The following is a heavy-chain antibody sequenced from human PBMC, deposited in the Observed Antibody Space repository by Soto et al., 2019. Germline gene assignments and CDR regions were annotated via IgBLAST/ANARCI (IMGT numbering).Heavy chain of an antibody. V-gene: IGHV3-7*03. CDR3: DRDHLILPANDFFYGSDV. D-gene: IGHD2-21*02. CDR1: GFIFSMYS. CDR2: IPQDGVDG. Sequence: GGSLRLSCEVSGFIFSMYSMSWVRQTPGKGLEWVAKIPQDGVDGHYADSVKGRFTISRDNGKNSLYLQMNNLRAEDTAVYYCDRDHLILPANDFFYGSDVWGRGATVTVSS. J-gene: IGHJ6*02.